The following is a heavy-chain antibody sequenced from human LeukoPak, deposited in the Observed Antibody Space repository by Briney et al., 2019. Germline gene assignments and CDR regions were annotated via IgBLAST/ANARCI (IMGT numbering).Heavy chain of an antibody. CDR2: INPNSGGT. V-gene: IGHV1-2*06. Sequence: GASVKVSCEASGYTFTGYYMHWVRQAPGQGLEWMGRINPNSGGTNYAQKFQGRVTMTRDTSISTAYMELSRLRSDDTAVYYCARDRVAAAGTNWFDPWGQGTLVTVSS. J-gene: IGHJ5*02. CDR3: ARDRVAAAGTNWFDP. CDR1: GYTFTGYY. D-gene: IGHD6-13*01.